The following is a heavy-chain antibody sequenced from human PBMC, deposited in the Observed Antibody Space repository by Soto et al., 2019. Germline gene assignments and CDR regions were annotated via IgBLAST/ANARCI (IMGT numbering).Heavy chain of an antibody. CDR2: ISGSAGST. J-gene: IGHJ4*02. D-gene: IGHD4-17*01. CDR3: AKFYGLDY. CDR1: GFTFSSYA. V-gene: IGHV3-23*01. Sequence: EVQLLESGGGLVQPGGSLRLSCAASGFTFSSYAMSWVRQVPGRGLEWVSAISGSAGSTYYADYVKGRFTISRDNSKTTLYLPMNSLRAEDTAVYYCAKFYGLDYWGQGTLVTVSS.